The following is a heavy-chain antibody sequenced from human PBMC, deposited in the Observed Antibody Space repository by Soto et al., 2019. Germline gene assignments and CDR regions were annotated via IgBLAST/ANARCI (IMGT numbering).Heavy chain of an antibody. D-gene: IGHD4-17*01. CDR2: SIPIFGTA. J-gene: IGHJ5*02. CDR1: GGTFSSYT. Sequence: QVQLVQSGAEVKMPGSSVKVSCKASGGTFSSYTISWVRQAPGQGLEWMGGSIPIFGTANYAQKFQGRVTITADESTSTAYMELSSLRSEDTAVYYCARVSHDNGDYAPAGWFDPWGQGTLVTVSS. CDR3: ARVSHDNGDYAPAGWFDP. V-gene: IGHV1-69*01.